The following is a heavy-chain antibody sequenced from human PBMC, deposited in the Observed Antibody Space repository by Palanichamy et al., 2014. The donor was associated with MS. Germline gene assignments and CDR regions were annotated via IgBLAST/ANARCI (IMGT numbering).Heavy chain of an antibody. J-gene: IGHJ4*02. CDR3: ARHKGSSWWFYFDS. CDR1: GGSINRSTYY. D-gene: IGHD6-13*01. Sequence: QLQLEESGPGLMKPSETLSLTCTASGGSINRSTYYWGWIRQSPGMGLEWIATIYNGGSTYYNPSLKSRATISVDTSNDQLSLILSSVTAADTAIYYCARHKGSSWWFYFDSWGQGTLVTVSS. CDR2: IYNGGST. V-gene: IGHV4-39*01.